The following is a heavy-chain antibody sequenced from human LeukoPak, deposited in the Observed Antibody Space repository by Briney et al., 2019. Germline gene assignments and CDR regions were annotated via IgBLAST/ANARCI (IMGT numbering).Heavy chain of an antibody. V-gene: IGHV3-30*18. CDR1: GFTFSSYG. J-gene: IGHJ4*02. CDR2: ISYDGSSK. Sequence: GRSLRLSCAASGFTFSSYGMHWVRQAPGKGLEWVAVISYDGSSKYYADSVKGRFTISRDNSKNTLYLQMNSLRAEDTAVYYCAKDGITIFGVVNSGYFDYWGQGTLVTVSS. D-gene: IGHD3-3*01. CDR3: AKDGITIFGVVNSGYFDY.